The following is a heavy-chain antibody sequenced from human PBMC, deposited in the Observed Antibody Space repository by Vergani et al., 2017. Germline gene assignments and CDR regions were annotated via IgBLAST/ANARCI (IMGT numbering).Heavy chain of an antibody. D-gene: IGHD1-1*01. CDR3: AKGGWNYWFDA. Sequence: EVQLLESGGDLVQPGGSLRLSCAASGFSFTTYAMSWVRQAPGKGLEWVSTINTNGDYTRYGDSVKGRFNIARDNTKSTLYLQMNSLRAEDTAIYYCAKGGWNYWFDAWGQGTLVIVS. CDR1: GFSFTTYA. J-gene: IGHJ5*02. CDR2: INTNGDYT. V-gene: IGHV3-23*01.